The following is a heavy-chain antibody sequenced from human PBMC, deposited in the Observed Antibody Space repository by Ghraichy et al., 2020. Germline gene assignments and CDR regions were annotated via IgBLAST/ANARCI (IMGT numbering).Heavy chain of an antibody. Sequence: LSLTCSVSGGSIISGGYYWNWLRQHPGKGLEWIAYISQRGRTYHNPSLKSRITISVDTSKDQFSLKVTSVTAADTAVYYCARSNYGANSAFDSWGQGTLVTVSS. D-gene: IGHD4-23*01. CDR3: ARSNYGANSAFDS. J-gene: IGHJ4*02. CDR2: ISQRGRT. CDR1: GGSIISGGYY. V-gene: IGHV4-31*03.